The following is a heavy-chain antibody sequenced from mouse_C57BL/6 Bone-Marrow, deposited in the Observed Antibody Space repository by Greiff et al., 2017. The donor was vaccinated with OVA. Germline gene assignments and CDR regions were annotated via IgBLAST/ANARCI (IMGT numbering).Heavy chain of an antibody. J-gene: IGHJ2*01. V-gene: IGHV1-61*01. CDR1: GYTFTSYW. Sequence: QVQLKQPGAELVRPGSSVKLSCKASGYTFTSYWMDWVKQRPGQGLEWIGNIYPSDSETHYNQKFKDKATLTVDKSSSTAYMQLSSLTSEDSAVYYCARESLYSNYFDYWGQGTTLTVSS. D-gene: IGHD2-5*01. CDR3: ARESLYSNYFDY. CDR2: IYPSDSET.